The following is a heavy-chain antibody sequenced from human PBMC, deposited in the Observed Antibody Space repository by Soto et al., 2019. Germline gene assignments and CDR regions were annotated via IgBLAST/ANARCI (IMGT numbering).Heavy chain of an antibody. CDR2: IYYSGST. D-gene: IGHD1-1*01. V-gene: IGHV4-59*08. CDR1: GGSISSYY. J-gene: IGHJ3*02. Sequence: SETLSLTCTVSGGSISSYYWSWIRQPPGKGLEWIGYIYYSGSTNYNPSLKSRVTISVDTSKNQFSLKLSSVTAADTAVYYCARLTRPDAFDIWGQGTMVTVSS. CDR3: ARLTRPDAFDI.